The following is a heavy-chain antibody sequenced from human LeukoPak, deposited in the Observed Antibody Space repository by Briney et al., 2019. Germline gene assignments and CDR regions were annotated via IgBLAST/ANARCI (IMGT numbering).Heavy chain of an antibody. CDR1: GFTFSSYA. CDR3: ARDSADYGSGSPPFDY. D-gene: IGHD3-10*01. CDR2: ISYDGSNK. J-gene: IGHJ4*02. Sequence: GRSLRLSCAASGFTFSSYAMHWVRQAPGKGLEWVAVISYDGSNKYYADSVKGRFTISRDNSKNTLYLQMNSLRAEDTAVYYCARDSADYGSGSPPFDYWGQGTLVTVSS. V-gene: IGHV3-30-3*01.